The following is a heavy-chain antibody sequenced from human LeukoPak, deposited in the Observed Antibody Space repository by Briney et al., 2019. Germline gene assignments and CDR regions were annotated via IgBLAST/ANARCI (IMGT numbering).Heavy chain of an antibody. CDR2: VSSSSDYI. J-gene: IGHJ4*02. D-gene: IGHD1-26*01. V-gene: IGHV3-21*01. CDR1: GFTFYDYS. CDR3: ARDRVPRATRGTFDY. Sequence: PGGSLRLSCVASGFTFYDYSLNWVRQAPGKGLEWVAAVSSSSDYIYYADSMRGRFTISRDNAKNSLYLQMHSLRVEDTALYYCARDRVPRATRGTFDYWGQGTPVIVSS.